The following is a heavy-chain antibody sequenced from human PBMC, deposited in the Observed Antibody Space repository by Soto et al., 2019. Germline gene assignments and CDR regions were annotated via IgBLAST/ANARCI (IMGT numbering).Heavy chain of an antibody. V-gene: IGHV4-4*07. CDR1: GGSIRSYY. D-gene: IGHD2-15*01. CDR2: IYTSGST. CDR3: AREVASGFGMDV. J-gene: IGHJ6*02. Sequence: QVQLQESGPGLVKPSETLSLTCNVSGGSIRSYYWSWVRQPAGKPLEWIGRIYTSGSTNYNPSLKSRVRMSVDTSKHQFSLEVTSVTDAATAVYYCAREVASGFGMDVWGLGPTVTVSS.